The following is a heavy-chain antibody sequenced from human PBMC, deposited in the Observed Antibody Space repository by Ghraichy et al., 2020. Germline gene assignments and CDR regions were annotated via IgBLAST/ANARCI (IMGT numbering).Heavy chain of an antibody. CDR2: INHSGST. J-gene: IGHJ6*02. CDR3: ARAHKPSYYYGMDV. CDR1: GGSFSGYY. V-gene: IGHV4-34*01. Sequence: SQTLSLTCAVYGGSFSGYYWSWIRQPPGKGLEWIGEINHSGSTNCNPSLKSRVTISVDTSKNQFSLKLSSVTAADTAVYYCARAHKPSYYYGMDVWGQGTTVTVSS.